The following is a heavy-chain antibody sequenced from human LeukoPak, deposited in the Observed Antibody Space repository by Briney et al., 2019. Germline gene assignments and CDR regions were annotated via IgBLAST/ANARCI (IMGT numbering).Heavy chain of an antibody. CDR2: IYTSGST. CDR3: ARAAPGTGNLDY. CDR1: GGSISSYY. V-gene: IGHV4-4*07. Sequence: SETLSLTCTVSGGSISSYYWGWIRQPAGKGLEWIGRIYTSGSTSGNTIYNPSLKSRVTMSVDTSKNQFSLKVSSMTAADTAVYYCARAAPGTGNLDYWGQGTLVTVSS. J-gene: IGHJ4*02. D-gene: IGHD6-13*01.